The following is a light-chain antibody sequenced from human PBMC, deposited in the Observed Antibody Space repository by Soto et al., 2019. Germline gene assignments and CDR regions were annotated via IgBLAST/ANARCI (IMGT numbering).Light chain of an antibody. Sequence: EIVMTQSPATLSVSPGERATLSCRASQSVSSNLAWYQQKPGQAPRLLIYGAFTRATGFPARFSGSGSGTEFTLTISSLQSEDFAVYYCQQYKNWPPLTFGGGTKVEIK. J-gene: IGKJ4*01. CDR2: GAF. CDR1: QSVSSN. CDR3: QQYKNWPPLT. V-gene: IGKV3-15*01.